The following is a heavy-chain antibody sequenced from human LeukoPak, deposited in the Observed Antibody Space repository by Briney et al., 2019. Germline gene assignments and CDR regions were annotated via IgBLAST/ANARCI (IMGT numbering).Heavy chain of an antibody. CDR1: GFAFDEHG. Sequence: GGSLRLSCTASGFAFDEHGMSWVRQVPGKGLEWVSGINWSGGSTGYADPLRGRFTISRDNAKNSLYLQMDSLRAEDAALYYCARAPITSPFYFDYWGQGTLVTVSS. CDR2: INWSGGST. CDR3: ARAPITSPFYFDY. D-gene: IGHD2-2*01. J-gene: IGHJ4*02. V-gene: IGHV3-20*04.